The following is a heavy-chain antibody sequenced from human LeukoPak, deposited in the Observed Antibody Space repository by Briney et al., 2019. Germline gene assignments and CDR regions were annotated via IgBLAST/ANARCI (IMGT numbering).Heavy chain of an antibody. J-gene: IGHJ4*02. Sequence: GRFTISRDNIHNSLYLQMNTLRAEDTAVYYCARLRGGWYSGDLDYWGQGTLVTDSS. CDR3: ARLRGGWYSGDLDY. D-gene: IGHD6-19*01. V-gene: IGHV3-11*06.